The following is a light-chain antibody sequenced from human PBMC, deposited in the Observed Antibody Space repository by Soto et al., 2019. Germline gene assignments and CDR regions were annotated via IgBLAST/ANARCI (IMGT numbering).Light chain of an antibody. CDR3: LQDINYPWT. J-gene: IGKJ1*01. Sequence: IQMTQAPSALSASVVDRVIITCLASQYISNWVAWYQQKPGKAPKLLIYDASTLESGVPSRFTGSSSGTEFTLTISSLQPEDSATYYCLQDINYPWTFGQGTKVDIK. CDR1: QYISNW. V-gene: IGKV1-5*01. CDR2: DAS.